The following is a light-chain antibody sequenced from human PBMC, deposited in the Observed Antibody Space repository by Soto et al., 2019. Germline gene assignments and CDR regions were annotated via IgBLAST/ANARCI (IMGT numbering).Light chain of an antibody. J-gene: IGKJ1*01. CDR1: QTISSW. Sequence: DLKMTPSPSTLSGSVGDRVTITCRASQTISSWLAWYQQKPGKAPKLLIYKASTLKSGVPSRFSGSGSGTEFTLTISSLQPDDFATYYCQHYNSYSEAFRQGTKVDIK. CDR3: QHYNSYSEA. V-gene: IGKV1-5*03. CDR2: KAS.